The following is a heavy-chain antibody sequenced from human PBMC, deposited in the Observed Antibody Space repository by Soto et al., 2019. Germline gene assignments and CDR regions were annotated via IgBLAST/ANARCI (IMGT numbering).Heavy chain of an antibody. CDR3: ARAAAYFYHYYYAMDV. J-gene: IGHJ6*02. CDR1: RFTFSSYA. Sequence: WSLRLSCAASRFTFSSYAMDWVRQAPGKGLEWVAVISHDGSEKYYGDSVKGRFTISRDNPKNTVYLQMNSLRPEDTAVYYCARAAAYFYHYYYAMDVWGQGTAVTVSS. CDR2: ISHDGSEK. D-gene: IGHD6-13*01. V-gene: IGHV3-30-3*01.